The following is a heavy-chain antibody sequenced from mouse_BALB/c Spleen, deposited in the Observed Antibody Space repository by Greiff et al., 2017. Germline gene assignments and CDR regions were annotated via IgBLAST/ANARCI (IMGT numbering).Heavy chain of an antibody. CDR3: AGDGYYWYFDV. CDR2: ISSGSSTI. D-gene: IGHD2-3*01. Sequence: EVKVVESGGGLVQPGGSRKLSCAASGFTFSSFGMHWVRQAPEKGLEWVAYISSGSSTIYYADTVKGRFTISRDNPKNTLFLQMTSLRSEDTAMYYCAGDGYYWYFDVWGAGTTVSVSS. V-gene: IGHV5-17*02. J-gene: IGHJ1*01. CDR1: GFTFSSFG.